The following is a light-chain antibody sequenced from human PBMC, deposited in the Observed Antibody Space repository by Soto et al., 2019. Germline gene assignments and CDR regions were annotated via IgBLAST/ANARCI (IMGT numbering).Light chain of an antibody. CDR2: AAS. Sequence: DIQLTQSPSLLSASVGDRVTITCRASQGISSYLAWYQQKPGKAPKLLIYAASTLQSGVPSRFSGSGSGTDFTLTISCLQSEDFATYYCQRYYSYPRTFGQGTKVDIK. CDR1: QGISSY. J-gene: IGKJ1*01. V-gene: IGKV1-9*01. CDR3: QRYYSYPRT.